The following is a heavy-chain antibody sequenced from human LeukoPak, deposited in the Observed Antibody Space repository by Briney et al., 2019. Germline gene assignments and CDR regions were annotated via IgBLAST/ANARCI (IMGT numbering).Heavy chain of an antibody. D-gene: IGHD6-19*01. CDR2: INPDGRDT. Sequence: TGGSLRLSCVVSGFTFNRCWMNWVRQAPGKGLEWVAHINPDGRDTYYVDSVKGRFTISRDNSKNTLYLQMNSLRAEDTAVYYCAREAVADLPLDYWGQGTLVTVSS. J-gene: IGHJ4*02. V-gene: IGHV3-7*01. CDR3: AREAVADLPLDY. CDR1: GFTFNRCW.